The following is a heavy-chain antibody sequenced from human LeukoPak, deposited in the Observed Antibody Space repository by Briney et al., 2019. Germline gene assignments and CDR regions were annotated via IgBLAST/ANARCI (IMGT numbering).Heavy chain of an antibody. CDR3: ATDYGDYGMDV. CDR1: GGSISSYY. Sequence: PSETLSLTCTVSGGSISSYYWSWIRQPPGKGLEWIGYIYYSGSTNYNPSLKSRVTISVDTSKNQFSLKLSSVTAADTAVYYCATDYGDYGMDVWGQGTTVTVSS. J-gene: IGHJ6*02. V-gene: IGHV4-59*01. CDR2: IYYSGST. D-gene: IGHD4-17*01.